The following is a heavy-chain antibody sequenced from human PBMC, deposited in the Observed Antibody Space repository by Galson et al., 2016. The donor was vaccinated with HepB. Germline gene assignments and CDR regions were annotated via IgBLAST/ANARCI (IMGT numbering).Heavy chain of an antibody. J-gene: IGHJ3*02. CDR1: GDSVSGNNIA. V-gene: IGHV6-1*01. CDR3: ARGANSAFDI. D-gene: IGHD2/OR15-2a*01. Sequence: CAISGDSVSGNNIAWNWIRQSPSRGLEWLGRTYYDSKWYNDYAVSVKSRITISPDTSKNQFSLQLNSVTPEDTAVYYCARGANSAFDIWSQGTLVTVSS. CDR2: TYYDSKWYN.